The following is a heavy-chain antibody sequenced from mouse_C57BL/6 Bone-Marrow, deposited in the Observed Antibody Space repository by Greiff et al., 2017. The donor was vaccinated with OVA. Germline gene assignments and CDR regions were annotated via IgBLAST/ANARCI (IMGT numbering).Heavy chain of an antibody. D-gene: IGHD1-1*01. CDR3: ARHEDGDYYGSSYGWFAY. Sequence: QVHVKQSGAELVKPGASVKLSCKASGYTFTEYTIHWVKQRSGQGLEWIGWFYPGSGSIKYNEKFKDKATLTADKSSSTVYMELSRLTSEDSAVYFCARHEDGDYYGSSYGWFAYWGQGTLVTVSA. CDR1: GYTFTEYT. CDR2: FYPGSGSI. J-gene: IGHJ3*01. V-gene: IGHV1-62-2*01.